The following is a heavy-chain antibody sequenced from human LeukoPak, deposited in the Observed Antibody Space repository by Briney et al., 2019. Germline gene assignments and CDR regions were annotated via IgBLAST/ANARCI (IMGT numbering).Heavy chain of an antibody. CDR1: GYSISSGCY. CDR3: ARVFSSASHAFDI. J-gene: IGHJ3*02. D-gene: IGHD2-2*01. V-gene: IGHV4-38-2*01. CDR2: IYHSGST. Sequence: PSETLSLTCAVSGYSISSGCYWGWIRQPPGKGLEWIGSIYHSGSTYYNPSLKSRVTISVDTSKNKFSLKLSCVTAADTAVYYGARVFSSASHAFDIWGQGTMVTVSS.